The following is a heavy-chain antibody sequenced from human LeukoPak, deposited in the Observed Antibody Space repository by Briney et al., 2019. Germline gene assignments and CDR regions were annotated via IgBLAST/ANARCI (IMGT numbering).Heavy chain of an antibody. CDR1: GYSFTSYW. V-gene: IGHV5-51*03. CDR3: ARTYIAARPGAYYYMDV. CDR2: IYPGDSDT. Sequence: GESLKISCKGSGYSFTSYWMGWVRQVPGKGLEWLGIIYPGDSDTRYSPSFQGRVTISADKSISTAYLQWSSLKASDTAMYYCARTYIAARPGAYYYMDVWGKGTTVTVSS. J-gene: IGHJ6*03. D-gene: IGHD6-6*01.